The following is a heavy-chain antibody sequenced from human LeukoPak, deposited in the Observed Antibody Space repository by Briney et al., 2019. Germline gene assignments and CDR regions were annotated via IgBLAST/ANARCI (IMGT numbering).Heavy chain of an antibody. J-gene: IGHJ6*03. CDR2: IYHSGST. D-gene: IGHD3-10*01. Sequence: PSETLSLTCAVSGYSISSGYYWGWIRQPPGKGLEWIGSIYHSGSTYYNPSLKSRVTISVDTSENQFSLKLSSVTAADTAVYYCAINYYGSGSYYNGYMDVWGKGTTVTVSS. V-gene: IGHV4-38-2*01. CDR1: GYSISSGYY. CDR3: AINYYGSGSYYNGYMDV.